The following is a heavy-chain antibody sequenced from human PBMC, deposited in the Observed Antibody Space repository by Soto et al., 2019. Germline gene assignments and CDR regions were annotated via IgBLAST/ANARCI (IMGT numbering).Heavy chain of an antibody. CDR2: IITLFGTS. CDR1: GGTFSSHS. J-gene: IGHJ4*02. D-gene: IGHD2-21*02. Sequence: VQLMQSGAEVKKPGSSVKVSCKASGGTFSSHSINWVRQAPGQGLEWMGVIITLFGTSNYAQNFQGRVTITADQSTSTAYMELNSLTSDDTAVYYCAREVGYGDFSAALLDWGQGTLVTVSS. V-gene: IGHV1-69*01. CDR3: AREVGYGDFSAALLD.